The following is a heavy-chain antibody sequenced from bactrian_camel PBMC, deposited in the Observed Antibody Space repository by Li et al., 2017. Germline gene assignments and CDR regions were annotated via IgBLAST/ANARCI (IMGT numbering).Heavy chain of an antibody. CDR2: IKYSGEEI. V-gene: IGHV3S28*01. J-gene: IGHJ6*01. Sequence: QLVESGGGLVQPGGSLRLSCAASGWFVSALYMSWVRQAPGKGLEWVSGIKYSGEEIRYADSVKGRFTISRDNVKNTLYLQLNSLTTDDTAMYYCASRPLDGGAWYLTDFGYWGQGTQVTVS. CDR1: GWFVSALY. D-gene: IGHD7*01. CDR3: ASRPLDGGAWYLTDFGY.